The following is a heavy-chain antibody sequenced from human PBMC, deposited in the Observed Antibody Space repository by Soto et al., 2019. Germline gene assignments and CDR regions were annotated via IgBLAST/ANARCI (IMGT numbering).Heavy chain of an antibody. J-gene: IGHJ4*02. D-gene: IGHD6-19*01. V-gene: IGHV3-53*05. CDR2: IYYGGST. CDR3: ARALRPSVAGSSDY. Sequence: PGGSLRLSCAVSGFTVSTNYMGWVRQAPGKGLEWVSIIYYGGSTYYADSVKGRFTISRDNSKNTLYLQMNSLRAEDTAVYYCARALRPSVAGSSDYWGQGTLVTVSS. CDR1: GFTVSTNY.